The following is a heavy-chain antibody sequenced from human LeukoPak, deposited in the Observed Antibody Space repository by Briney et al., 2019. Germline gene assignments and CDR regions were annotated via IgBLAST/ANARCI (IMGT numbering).Heavy chain of an antibody. CDR1: GITFSTYA. Sequence: PGGSLRLSCAASGITFSTYAIHWVRQAPGKGLEYLSAISRNGGATYYANSVKGRFTISRDNSKNTLYLQMGSLRADDMAVYYCARGVSGLDLISVAVAGNDAFDIWGQGMMVTVSS. J-gene: IGHJ3*02. CDR2: ISRNGGAT. CDR3: ARGVSGLDLISVAVAGNDAFDI. V-gene: IGHV3-64*01. D-gene: IGHD6-19*01.